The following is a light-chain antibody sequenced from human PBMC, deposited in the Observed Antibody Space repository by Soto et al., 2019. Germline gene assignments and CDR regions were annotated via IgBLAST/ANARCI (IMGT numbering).Light chain of an antibody. CDR3: QQYGRSPHT. Sequence: ELGLPQSPGTLSLSPGEIATLSCRASQSVSSSYLAWSQQKPGQAPRLLIYGASSRATGIPDRFSGSGSGTDFNLTISRLEPEDFAVYYCQQYGRSPHTFGQGTKREI. J-gene: IGKJ2*01. CDR1: QSVSSSY. V-gene: IGKV3-20*01. CDR2: GAS.